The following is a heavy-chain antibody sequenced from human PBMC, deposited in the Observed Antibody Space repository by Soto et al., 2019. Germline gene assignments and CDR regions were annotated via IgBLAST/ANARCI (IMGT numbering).Heavy chain of an antibody. Sequence: PSETLSLTCTVSGGSISSGGYYWSWIRQHPGKGLEWIGYIYYSGSTYYNPSLKSRVTISVDTSKNQFSLKLSSVTAADTAVYNCARGLLFCSGGSCYSQGEIHVFDIWGQGTMVTVSS. CDR2: IYYSGST. D-gene: IGHD2-15*01. V-gene: IGHV4-31*03. CDR3: ARGLLFCSGGSCYSQGEIHVFDI. J-gene: IGHJ3*02. CDR1: GGSISSGGYY.